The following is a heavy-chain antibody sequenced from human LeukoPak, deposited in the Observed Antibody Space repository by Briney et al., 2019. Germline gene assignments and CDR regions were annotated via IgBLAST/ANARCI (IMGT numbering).Heavy chain of an antibody. CDR1: GFTFSSYA. V-gene: IGHV3-30-3*01. Sequence: GGSLRLSCAASGFTFSSYAMHWVRQAPGKGLEWVAVISYDGSNKYYADSVKGRFTISRDNAKNSLYLQMNSLRTEDTAVYYCARDIRHPDYWGQGTLVTVSS. CDR3: ARDIRHPDY. J-gene: IGHJ4*02. CDR2: ISYDGSNK.